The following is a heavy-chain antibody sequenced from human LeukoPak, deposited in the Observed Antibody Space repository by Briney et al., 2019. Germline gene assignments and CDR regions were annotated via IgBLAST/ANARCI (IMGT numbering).Heavy chain of an antibody. V-gene: IGHV1-69*05. Sequence: SVKVSCKGSGGTFSSYAISWVRQAPGQGLEWMGGIMPIFGTANYAQKFQGRVTITTDESTSTAYMELSSLRSEDTAVYYCARSKTGYSSGWYFGEDYWGQGTLVTVSS. CDR1: GGTFSSYA. D-gene: IGHD6-19*01. J-gene: IGHJ4*02. CDR3: ARSKTGYSSGWYFGEDY. CDR2: IMPIFGTA.